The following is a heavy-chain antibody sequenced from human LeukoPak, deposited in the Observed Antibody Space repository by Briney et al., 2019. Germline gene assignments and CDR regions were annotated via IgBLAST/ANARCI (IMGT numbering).Heavy chain of an antibody. D-gene: IGHD3-10*01. CDR2: INPNSGGT. J-gene: IGHJ3*02. V-gene: IGHV1-2*02. Sequence: ASVKVSCKASGYTFTSYDINWVQQAPGQGLEWMGWINPNSGGTNYAQKFQGRVTMTRDTSISTAYMELSRLRSDDTAVYYCARGYYYGSGSYYARNPGPWDAFDIWGQGTMVTVSS. CDR3: ARGYYYGSGSYYARNPGPWDAFDI. CDR1: GYTFTSYD.